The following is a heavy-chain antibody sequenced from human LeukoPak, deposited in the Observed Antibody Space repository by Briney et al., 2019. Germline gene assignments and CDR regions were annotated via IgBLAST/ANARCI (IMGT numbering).Heavy chain of an antibody. Sequence: PGGSLRLSCVVSGFTFSSYAMSWVRQAPGKGLEWVSGISGSGGSTYYADSVKGRFTISRDNTKNTLYLQMNSLRAEDTAVYYCAKDLNGDIDNWFDPWGQGTLVTVSS. CDR2: ISGSGGST. CDR3: AKDLNGDIDNWFDP. J-gene: IGHJ5*02. V-gene: IGHV3-23*01. D-gene: IGHD5-12*01. CDR1: GFTFSSYA.